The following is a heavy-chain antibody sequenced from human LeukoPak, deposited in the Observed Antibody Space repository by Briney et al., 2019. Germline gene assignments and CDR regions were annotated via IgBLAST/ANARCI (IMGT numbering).Heavy chain of an antibody. D-gene: IGHD3-22*01. CDR3: ARQTHYYDSRGGAFDI. CDR1: GFTLDDYG. J-gene: IGHJ3*02. Sequence: PGGSLRLSCAASGFTLDDYGMSWVRHAPGKGREWVSGINWNGGSTVYADSVKGRFTISRDNAKNSLYLQMNSLRAEDTALYYCARQTHYYDSRGGAFDIWGQGTMVTVSS. V-gene: IGHV3-20*04. CDR2: INWNGGST.